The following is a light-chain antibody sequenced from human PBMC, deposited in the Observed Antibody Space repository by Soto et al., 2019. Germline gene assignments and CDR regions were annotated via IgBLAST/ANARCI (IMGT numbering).Light chain of an antibody. Sequence: ERVMTQSPATLSVSPGERATLSCRASQSVSSYLAWYQQKPGQAPSLLIYGASSRATGIPDGFSGSESGTDFTLTISRLEPEDFAVYYCQQYGSSQITFGQGTRLEIK. CDR2: GAS. J-gene: IGKJ5*01. CDR1: QSVSSY. CDR3: QQYGSSQIT. V-gene: IGKV3-20*01.